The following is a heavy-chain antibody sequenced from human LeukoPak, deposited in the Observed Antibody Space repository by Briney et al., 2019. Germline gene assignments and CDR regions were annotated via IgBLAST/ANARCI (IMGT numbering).Heavy chain of an antibody. Sequence: GGSLRLSCAASGFIFSSYSMIWVRQAPGKGPEWVSSISSSSSYIYYADSVKGRFTISRDNAKNSLYLQMNSLRAEDTAVYYCARADYGDYRREYFFDYWGQGTLVTVSS. CDR3: ARADYGDYRREYFFDY. CDR1: GFIFSSYS. D-gene: IGHD4-17*01. J-gene: IGHJ4*02. V-gene: IGHV3-21*06. CDR2: ISSSSSYI.